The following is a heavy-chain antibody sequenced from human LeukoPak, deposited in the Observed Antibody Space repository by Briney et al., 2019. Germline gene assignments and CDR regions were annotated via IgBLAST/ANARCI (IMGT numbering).Heavy chain of an antibody. CDR2: INHSGST. V-gene: IGHV4-34*01. CDR1: GGSFSGYY. Sequence: PSETLSLTCAVYGGSFSGYYWSWIRQPPGKGLEWIGEINHSGSTNYNPSLKSRVTISVDTSKNQFSLKLSSVTAADTAVYYCARVRRHVWWQQLVNNWFDPWGQGTLVTVSS. J-gene: IGHJ5*02. CDR3: ARVRRHVWWQQLVNNWFDP. D-gene: IGHD6-13*01.